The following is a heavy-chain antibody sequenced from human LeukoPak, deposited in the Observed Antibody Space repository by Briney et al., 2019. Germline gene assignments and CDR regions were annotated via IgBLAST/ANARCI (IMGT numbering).Heavy chain of an antibody. CDR1: GGTFSSYG. J-gene: IGHJ5*02. CDR2: ISAYNGNT. V-gene: IGHV1-18*01. CDR3: ARDLQITMVRGVNNWFDP. Sequence: ASVKVSCKASGGTFSSYGISWVRQAPGQGLEWMGWISAYNGNTNYAQKLQGRVTMTTDTSTSTAYMELRSLRSDDTAVYYCARDLQITMVRGVNNWFDPWGQGTLVTVSS. D-gene: IGHD3-10*01.